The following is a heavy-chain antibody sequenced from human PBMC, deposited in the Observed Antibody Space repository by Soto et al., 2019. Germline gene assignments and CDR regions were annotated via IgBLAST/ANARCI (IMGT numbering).Heavy chain of an antibody. J-gene: IGHJ5*02. Sequence: PSQLHSLRSTVLGDCVRIGVYDGSLIQKYPGKGLEWIGSIYYSGSTNYNPSLQSRVTISVDTSKYQFSLKLTSVTAAVTAVYYCARHQSLLWCWSNWFDPWGQGTLVTVSS. CDR2: IYYSGST. CDR3: ARHQSLLWCWSNWFDP. D-gene: IGHD3-10*01. V-gene: IGHV4-39*01. CDR1: GDCVRIGVYD.